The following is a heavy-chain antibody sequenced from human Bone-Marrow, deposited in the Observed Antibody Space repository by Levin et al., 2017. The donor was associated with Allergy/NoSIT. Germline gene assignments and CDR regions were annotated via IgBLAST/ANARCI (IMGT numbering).Heavy chain of an antibody. V-gene: IGHV3-15*01. CDR2: IKSKTDGGTT. D-gene: IGHD1-26*01. J-gene: IGHJ4*02. CDR3: MEELWSN. CDR1: GFTFSNAW. Sequence: GGSLRLSCAASGFTFSNAWMSWVRQAPGRGLECVGRIKSKTDGGTTHYAAPVHGRFTISRDDSKNTLFLQMNSLKTEDTAVYYCMEELWSNWGPGTLVTVSS.